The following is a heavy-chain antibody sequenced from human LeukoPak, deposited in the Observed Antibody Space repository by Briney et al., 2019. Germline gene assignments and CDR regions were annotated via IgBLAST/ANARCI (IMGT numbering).Heavy chain of an antibody. J-gene: IGHJ4*02. CDR3: AGRPTGYSSGYIH. Sequence: GGSLRLSCVASGITFSNYAVSRVRQAPEKGLDWVSVISGSAHKIRYADSVKGRFTISRDNSENIVYLQMNNLRVEDTAVYYCAGRPTGYSSGYIHWGQGTLVTVSS. CDR2: ISGSAHKI. V-gene: IGHV3-23*01. CDR1: GITFSNYA. D-gene: IGHD5-18*01.